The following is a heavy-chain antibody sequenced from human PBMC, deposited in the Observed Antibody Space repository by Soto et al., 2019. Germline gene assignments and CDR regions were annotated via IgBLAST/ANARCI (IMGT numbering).Heavy chain of an antibody. D-gene: IGHD2-2*01. J-gene: IGHJ4*02. V-gene: IGHV3-23*01. CDR2: ISGSCGST. CDR3: TRVLYGSSTSCYPRYFDY. Sequence: GGSLRLSCAASGFTFSSYAMSWVRQAPGKGLEWVSAISGSCGSTYYADSVKGRFTISRDNSKNTLYLQMNSLRAEDTAVYYCTRVLYGSSTSCYPRYFDYWGQGTLVTVSS. CDR1: GFTFSSYA.